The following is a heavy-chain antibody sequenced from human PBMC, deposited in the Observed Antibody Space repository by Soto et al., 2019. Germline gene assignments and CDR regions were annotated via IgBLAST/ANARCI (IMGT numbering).Heavy chain of an antibody. CDR3: ARASWDYDFSGFGY. V-gene: IGHV4-30-2*01. CDR1: GGSISSGGYS. CDR2: IYHSGST. J-gene: IGHJ4*02. D-gene: IGHD3-22*01. Sequence: PSETLSLTCAVSGGSISSGGYSWSWIRQPPGKGLEWIGYIYHSGSTYYNPSLKSRVTISVDRSKNQFSLKLSSVTAADTAVYYCARASWDYDFSGFGYWGQRTLVTV.